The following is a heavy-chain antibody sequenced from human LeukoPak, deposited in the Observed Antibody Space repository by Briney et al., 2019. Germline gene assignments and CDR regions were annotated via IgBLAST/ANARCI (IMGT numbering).Heavy chain of an antibody. CDR1: GYTFTGYY. CDR3: ARELISGDNYYFDY. CDR2: INPNSGGT. J-gene: IGHJ4*02. V-gene: IGHV1-2*02. D-gene: IGHD7-27*01. Sequence: ASVKVSCKASGYTFTGYYMHWVRQAPGQGLEWMGWINPNSGGTDYAQKFQGRVTMTRDTSIITAYMELSRLRSDDTAMYYCARELISGDNYYFDYWGRGALVTVSS.